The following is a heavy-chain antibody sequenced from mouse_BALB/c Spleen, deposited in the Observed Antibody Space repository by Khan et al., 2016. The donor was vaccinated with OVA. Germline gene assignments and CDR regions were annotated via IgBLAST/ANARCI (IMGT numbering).Heavy chain of an antibody. CDR3: ARSLYYSDSYAMDY. D-gene: IGHD2-13*01. J-gene: IGHJ4*01. V-gene: IGHV3-2*02. CDR1: GYSITSDYA. Sequence: EVQLVESGPGLVKPSQSLSLTCTVTGYSITSDYAWNWIRQFPGKKLEWMGYISSTGSTSYNPSLKSRISITRDTSKNQFFIHLNSVTTEDTATYYCARSLYYSDSYAMDYWGQGTSVTVSS. CDR2: ISSTGST.